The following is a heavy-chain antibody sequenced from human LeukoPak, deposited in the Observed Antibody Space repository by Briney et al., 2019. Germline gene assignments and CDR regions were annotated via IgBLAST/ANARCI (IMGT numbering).Heavy chain of an antibody. D-gene: IGHD3-22*01. Sequence: KPGESLKISCKCSGSSFTSYWIGWVRQLPGKGLEGMGMIYPGDSDTRYSPSFQGQFTISADKSISIYYLQWSSQKASDTAMYYCARRNYDSSGVVAFDIWGQGTVVTVS. CDR3: ARRNYDSSGVVAFDI. J-gene: IGHJ3*02. V-gene: IGHV5-51*01. CDR1: GSSFTSYW. CDR2: IYPGDSDT.